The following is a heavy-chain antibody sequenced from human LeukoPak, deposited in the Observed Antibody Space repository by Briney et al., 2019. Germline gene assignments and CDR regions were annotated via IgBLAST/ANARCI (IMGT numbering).Heavy chain of an antibody. D-gene: IGHD2-21*02. J-gene: IGHJ6*03. CDR2: IIPIFGTA. CDR1: GYTFTSYG. CDR3: ARDGAYCGGDCYPGSDYYYMDV. V-gene: IGHV1-69*05. Sequence: ASVKVSCKASGYTFTSYGISWVRQAPGQGLEWMGGIIPIFGTANYAQKFQGRVTITTDESTSTAYMELSSLRSEDTAVYYCARDGAYCGGDCYPGSDYYYMDVWGKGTTVTVSS.